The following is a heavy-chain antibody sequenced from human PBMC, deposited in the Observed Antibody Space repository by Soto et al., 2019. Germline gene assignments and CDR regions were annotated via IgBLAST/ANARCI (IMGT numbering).Heavy chain of an antibody. J-gene: IGHJ6*03. D-gene: IGHD4-17*01. Sequence: ASVKVSCKASGYTLTSYGISWVRQAPGQGLEWMGWINASNGNTNYSQKFQGRVTITRDTSASTAYMELSSLRSEDTAVYYCARAPRGPTVTTSLYYYYMDVWGKGTTVTVSS. V-gene: IGHV1-18*01. CDR2: INASNGNT. CDR1: GYTLTSYG. CDR3: ARAPRGPTVTTSLYYYYMDV.